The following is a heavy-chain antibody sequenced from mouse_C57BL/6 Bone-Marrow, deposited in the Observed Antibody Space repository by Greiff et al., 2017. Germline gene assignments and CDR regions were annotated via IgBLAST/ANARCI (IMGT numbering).Heavy chain of an antibody. CDR3: ARGTTVPGYYFDD. Sequence: QVQLQQPGTELVKPGASVKLSCTASGYTITSYWMHWVKQRPGQGLQWIGNITPSNGGTNYNEKFKSKATLTVDKSSSTAYLQLSSLTSEDAAVYYCARGTTVPGYYFDDWGQGTTVTVSS. CDR2: ITPSNGGT. D-gene: IGHD1-1*01. V-gene: IGHV1-53*01. CDR1: GYTITSYW. J-gene: IGHJ2*01.